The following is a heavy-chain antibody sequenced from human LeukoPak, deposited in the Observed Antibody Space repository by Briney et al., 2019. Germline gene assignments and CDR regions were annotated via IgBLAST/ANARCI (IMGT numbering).Heavy chain of an antibody. Sequence: AGESLKISCKGSGYSFTSYWIGWVRQMPGKGLEWMGIIYPGDSDTRYSPSFQGQVTISADKSISTAYLQWSSLKASDTAMYYCARAMGGYCSGGSCRGAADYWGQGTLVTVSS. J-gene: IGHJ4*02. V-gene: IGHV5-51*01. CDR2: IYPGDSDT. CDR3: ARAMGGYCSGGSCRGAADY. D-gene: IGHD2-15*01. CDR1: GYSFTSYW.